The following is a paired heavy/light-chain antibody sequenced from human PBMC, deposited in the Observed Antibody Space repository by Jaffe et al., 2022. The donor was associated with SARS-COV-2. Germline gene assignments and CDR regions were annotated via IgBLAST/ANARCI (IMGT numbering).Heavy chain of an antibody. D-gene: IGHD3-22*01. J-gene: IGHJ6*02. Sequence: EVQLVESGGGLVQPGRSLRLSCAASGFTFDDYAMHWVRQAPGKGLEWVSGISWNSGSIGYADSVKGRFTISRDNAKNSLYLQMNSLRAEDTALYYCAKDLDYYDSSGYGRDYYYYGMDVWGQGTTVTVSS. CDR3: AKDLDYYDSSGYGRDYYYYGMDV. V-gene: IGHV3-9*01. CDR1: GFTFDDYA. CDR2: ISWNSGSI.
Light chain of an antibody. CDR2: GAS. CDR3: QQYGSSPPAVA. V-gene: IGKV3-20*01. Sequence: EIVLTQSPGTLSLSPGERATLSCRASQSVSSSYLAWYQQKPGQAPRLLIYGASSRATGIPDRFSGSGSGTDFTLTISRLEPEDFAVYYCQQYGSSPPAVAFGQGTKVEIK. CDR1: QSVSSSY. J-gene: IGKJ1*01.